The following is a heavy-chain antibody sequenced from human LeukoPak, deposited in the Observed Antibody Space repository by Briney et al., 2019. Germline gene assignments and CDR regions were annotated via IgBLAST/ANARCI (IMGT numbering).Heavy chain of an antibody. CDR3: ARGGDPDY. J-gene: IGHJ4*02. D-gene: IGHD2-21*02. Sequence: GGSLRLSCAASGFTFSSYNLNWVRQAPGKGLEWVSYISSSSGTIYYADSVKGRFTISRDNAKNSLYLQMNSLRAEDTAVYYCARGGDPDYWGQGTLVTVSS. V-gene: IGHV3-48*04. CDR1: GFTFSSYN. CDR2: ISSSSGTI.